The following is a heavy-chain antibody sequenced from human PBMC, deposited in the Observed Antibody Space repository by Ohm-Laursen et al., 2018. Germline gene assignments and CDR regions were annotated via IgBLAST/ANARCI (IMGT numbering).Heavy chain of an antibody. Sequence: SLRLSCAASGFTFSDYYMSWIRQAPGKGLEWVSYISSSGSTIYYADSVKGRFTISRDNAKNSLYLQMNSLRAEDTAVYYCARDPVFYSDSGDFDYWGQGTLVTVSS. D-gene: IGHD3-22*01. CDR1: GFTFSDYY. CDR2: ISSSGSTI. J-gene: IGHJ4*02. V-gene: IGHV3-11*01. CDR3: ARDPVFYSDSGDFDY.